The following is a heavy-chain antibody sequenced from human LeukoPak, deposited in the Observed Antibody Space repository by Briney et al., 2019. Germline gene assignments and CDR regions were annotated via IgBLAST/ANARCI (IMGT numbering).Heavy chain of an antibody. CDR1: GFTFSKYW. CDR2: ISGSGGST. D-gene: IGHD1-14*01. V-gene: IGHV3-23*01. CDR3: ARAYDYSTGNAFDI. Sequence: GGSLRLSCAASGFTFSKYWMTWVRQAPGKGLEWVSAISGSGGSTYYADSVKGRFTISRDNSKNTLYLQMNSLRAEDTAVYYCARAYDYSTGNAFDIWGQGTMVTVSS. J-gene: IGHJ3*02.